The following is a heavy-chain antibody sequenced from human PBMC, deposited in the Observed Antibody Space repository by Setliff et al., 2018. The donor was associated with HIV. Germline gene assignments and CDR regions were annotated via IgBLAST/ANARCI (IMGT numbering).Heavy chain of an antibody. CDR2: IYPIDSDT. V-gene: IGHV5-51*01. D-gene: IGHD3-10*01. CDR1: GYSFTNYW. J-gene: IGHJ4*02. CDR3: GRSGKSGELYAY. Sequence: GESLKISCKGSGYSFTNYWVGWVRQMPGRGLEWMGIIYPIDSDTKYSPSFWGRVTISVDKSTNTAYLHWNSLRPADTAMSYCGRSGKSGELYAYWGQGTQVTVSS.